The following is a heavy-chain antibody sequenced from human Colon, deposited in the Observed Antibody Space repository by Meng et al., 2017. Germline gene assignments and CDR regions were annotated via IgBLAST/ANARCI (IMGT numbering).Heavy chain of an antibody. V-gene: IGHV4-30-4*01. CDR3: ARNPVIPDARTFDF. J-gene: IGHJ4*02. Sequence: QVQLQESGPGVVKPSQTLSLTCTTSGGSINSADYYWNWIRQSPGKGLEWLGYIHSSGNTYYTPSLKSRLTMSLDTSKNQFSLRLTSVTAADTAVYYCARNPVIPDARTFDFWGQGVLVTVSS. D-gene: IGHD2-2*01. CDR2: IHSSGNT. CDR1: GGSINSADYY.